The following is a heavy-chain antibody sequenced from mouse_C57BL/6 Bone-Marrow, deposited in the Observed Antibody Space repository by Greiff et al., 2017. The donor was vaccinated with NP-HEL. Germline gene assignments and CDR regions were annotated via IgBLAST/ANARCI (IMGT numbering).Heavy chain of an antibody. D-gene: IGHD4-1*01. CDR2: ISNGGGST. CDR1: GFTFSDYY. Sequence: EVQVVESGGGLVQPGGSLKLSCAASGFTFSDYYMYWVRQTPEKRLEWVAYISNGGGSTYYPDTVKGRFTISRDNAKNTLYLQMRRLKSEDTAMYYWARRLGHYYFDYWGQGTTLTVSS. CDR3: ARRLGHYYFDY. J-gene: IGHJ2*01. V-gene: IGHV5-12*01.